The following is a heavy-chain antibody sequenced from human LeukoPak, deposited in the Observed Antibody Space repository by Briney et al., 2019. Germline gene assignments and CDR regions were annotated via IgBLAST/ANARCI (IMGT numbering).Heavy chain of an antibody. CDR1: GYTFTSYG. V-gene: IGHV1-18*01. D-gene: IGHD3-10*01. J-gene: IGHJ6*03. CDR2: ISAYNGNT. CDR3: ARDPGMVRGVSISGYYMDV. Sequence: ASVKVSCKASGYTFTSYGISWVRQAPGQGLEWMGWISAYNGNTNYAQKLQGRVTMTTDTSTSTAYMELRSLRSDDTAVYYCARDPGMVRGVSISGYYMDVWGKGTTVTVSS.